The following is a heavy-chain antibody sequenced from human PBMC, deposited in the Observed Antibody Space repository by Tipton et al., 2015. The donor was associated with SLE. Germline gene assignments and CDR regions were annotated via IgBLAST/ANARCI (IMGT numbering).Heavy chain of an antibody. Sequence: TLSLTCTVSGGSISTNTYFWGWIRPPPGKGLEWIGNIHYSGDTYYNPSLRSRVTISVDTSKNQFSLNLNSVTAADTAVYYCAREGWRVDFHAFDIWGQGTMVTVSS. CDR1: GGSISTNTYF. V-gene: IGHV4-39*02. CDR2: IHYSGDT. J-gene: IGHJ3*02. D-gene: IGHD3/OR15-3a*01. CDR3: AREGWRVDFHAFDI.